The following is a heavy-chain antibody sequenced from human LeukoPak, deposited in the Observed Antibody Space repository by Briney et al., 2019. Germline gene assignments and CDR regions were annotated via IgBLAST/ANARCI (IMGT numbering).Heavy chain of an antibody. D-gene: IGHD3-3*01. CDR3: AKGITIFGVVIIYYFGY. CDR1: GYTFTGYY. J-gene: IGHJ4*02. Sequence: GASVKVSCKASGYTFTGYYMHCVRQAPGQGLEWMGWINPNSGGTNYAQKFQGRVTMTRDTSISTAYMELSRLRSDDTAVYYCAKGITIFGVVIIYYFGYWGQGTLVTVSS. CDR2: INPNSGGT. V-gene: IGHV1-2*02.